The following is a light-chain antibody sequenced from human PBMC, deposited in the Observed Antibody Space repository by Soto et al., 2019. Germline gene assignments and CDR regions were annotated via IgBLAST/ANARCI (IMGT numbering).Light chain of an antibody. CDR1: QSVSSNY. V-gene: IGKV3-20*01. Sequence: EIVLTQSPGTLSLSPGERATLSCRASQSVSSNYLAWYQQKPGQAPRLLIYGASSRATGIPDRFSGSGSGTAFTLTISRLENDDFELYYCPQYGDSQWTLPLGTKVE. J-gene: IGKJ1*01. CDR3: PQYGDSQWT. CDR2: GAS.